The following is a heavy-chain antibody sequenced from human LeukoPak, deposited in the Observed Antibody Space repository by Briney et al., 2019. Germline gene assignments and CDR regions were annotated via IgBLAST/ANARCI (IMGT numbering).Heavy chain of an antibody. V-gene: IGHV3-33*08. CDR3: ARAKLQGYFDY. Sequence: GGSLRLSCAASGFTFSSYAMHWVRQAPGKGLEWVAVIWYDGSNKYYADSVKGRFTISRDNSKNTLYLQMNSLRAEDTAVYYCARAKLQGYFDYWGQGTLVTVSS. CDR1: GFTFSSYA. D-gene: IGHD4-23*01. J-gene: IGHJ4*02. CDR2: IWYDGSNK.